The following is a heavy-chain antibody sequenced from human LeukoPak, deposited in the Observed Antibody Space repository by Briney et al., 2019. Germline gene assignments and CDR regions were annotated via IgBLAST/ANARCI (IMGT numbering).Heavy chain of an antibody. V-gene: IGHV4-39*07. Sequence: SETLSLTCTVSGGSISSSVYYWGWIRQPPGKGLEWIGSIYYSGSTNYNPSLKSRVTISVDTSKNQFSLKLSSVTAADTAVYYCAKSGLPNEAFDIWGQGTMVTVSA. CDR3: AKSGLPNEAFDI. CDR2: IYYSGST. J-gene: IGHJ3*02. D-gene: IGHD5-18*01. CDR1: GGSISSSVYY.